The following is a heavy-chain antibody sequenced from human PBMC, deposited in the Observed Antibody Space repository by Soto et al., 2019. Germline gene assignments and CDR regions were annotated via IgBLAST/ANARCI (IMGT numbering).Heavy chain of an antibody. CDR3: ARYSSSWYGNWFDP. J-gene: IGHJ5*02. CDR1: RYTFTSYD. D-gene: IGHD6-13*01. V-gene: IGHV1-8*01. Sequence: QVQLVQSGAEVKKPGASVKVSCKASRYTFTSYDINWVRQATGQGLEWMGWMNPNSGNTGYAQKFQGRVTMTRNTSISTAYMELSSLRSEDTAVYYCARYSSSWYGNWFDPWGQGTLVTVSS. CDR2: MNPNSGNT.